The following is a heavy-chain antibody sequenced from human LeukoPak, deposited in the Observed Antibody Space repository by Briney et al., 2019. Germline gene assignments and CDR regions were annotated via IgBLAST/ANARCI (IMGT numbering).Heavy chain of an antibody. Sequence: SGPALVKPTPTLTLTCTFSGFSLSTSGMCVSWIRQPPGKALEWLARIDWDDDKYYSTSLKTRLTISKDTSKNQVVLTMTNMDPVDTATYYCARMSDSSGYYYYFDYWGQGTLVTVSS. CDR3: ARMSDSSGYYYYFDY. D-gene: IGHD3-22*01. V-gene: IGHV2-70*11. J-gene: IGHJ4*02. CDR1: GFSLSTSGMC. CDR2: IDWDDDK.